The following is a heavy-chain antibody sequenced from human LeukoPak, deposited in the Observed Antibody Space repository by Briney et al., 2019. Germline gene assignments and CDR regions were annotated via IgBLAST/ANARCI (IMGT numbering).Heavy chain of an antibody. J-gene: IGHJ4*02. Sequence: GGSLRLSCAASGFTFSSYAMSWVRQAPGKGLEWVANIKQDGSEKYYVDSVKGRFTISRDNAKNPLYLQMNSLRAEDTAVYYCARGAAAAYWGQGTLVTVSS. CDR2: IKQDGSEK. D-gene: IGHD6-13*01. CDR3: ARGAAAAY. V-gene: IGHV3-7*01. CDR1: GFTFSSYA.